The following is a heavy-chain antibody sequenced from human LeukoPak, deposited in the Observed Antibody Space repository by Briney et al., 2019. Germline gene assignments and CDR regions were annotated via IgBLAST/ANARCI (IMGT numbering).Heavy chain of an antibody. CDR3: ARRAYCGGDCFALYYYYYMDV. CDR2: INPNSGGT. J-gene: IGHJ6*03. CDR1: GYTFTGYY. V-gene: IGHV1-2*02. D-gene: IGHD2-21*02. Sequence: ASVKVSCKASGYTFTGYYMHWVRQAPGRGLGWMGWINPNSGGTNYAQKFQSRVTMTRDTSISTAYMELSRLRSDDTAVYYCARRAYCGGDCFALYYYYYMDVWGKGTTVTVSS.